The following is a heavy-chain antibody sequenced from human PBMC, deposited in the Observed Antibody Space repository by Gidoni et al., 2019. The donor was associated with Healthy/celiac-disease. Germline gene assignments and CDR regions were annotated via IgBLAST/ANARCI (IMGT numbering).Heavy chain of an antibody. CDR1: GFSLSTSGMR. J-gene: IGHJ4*02. V-gene: IGHV2-70*04. CDR3: ARSGYSSSWYPH. D-gene: IGHD6-13*01. CDR2: IDWDDDK. Sequence: QLTLKESGPALVKPTQTLTLTCTFSGFSLSTSGMRVSWIRQPPGKALEWLARIDWDDDKFYSTSLKTRLTISKDTSKNQVVLTMTNMDPVDTATYDCARSGYSSSWYPHWGQGTLVTVSS.